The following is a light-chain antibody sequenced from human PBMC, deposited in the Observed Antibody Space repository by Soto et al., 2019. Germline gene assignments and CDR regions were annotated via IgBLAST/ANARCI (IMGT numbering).Light chain of an antibody. CDR1: QSFSSSY. Sequence: EIFLTHSPSSLSSPSCGIATLSRRASQSFSSSYLAWYQQKPGQAPRLLIYETSSRATGIPDRFSGSGSQTDFTLTISRLEPEDFAVYYCQQYGTSPRTFGQGTKVDIK. CDR2: ETS. J-gene: IGKJ1*01. V-gene: IGKV3-20*01. CDR3: QQYGTSPRT.